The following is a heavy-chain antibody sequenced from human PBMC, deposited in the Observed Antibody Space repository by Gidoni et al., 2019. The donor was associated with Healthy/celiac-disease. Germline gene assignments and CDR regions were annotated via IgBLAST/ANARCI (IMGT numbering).Heavy chain of an antibody. Sequence: EVQLLESGGGLVQLGGSLRLSCAASGFTFSSYAMSWVRQAPGKGLEWVSVISGSGGSTYYADSVKGRFTISRDNSKNTLYLQMNSLRAEDTAVYYCASHFDWLSKLFDYWGQGTLVTVSS. CDR3: ASHFDWLSKLFDY. J-gene: IGHJ4*02. CDR2: ISGSGGST. V-gene: IGHV3-23*01. D-gene: IGHD3-9*01. CDR1: GFTFSSYA.